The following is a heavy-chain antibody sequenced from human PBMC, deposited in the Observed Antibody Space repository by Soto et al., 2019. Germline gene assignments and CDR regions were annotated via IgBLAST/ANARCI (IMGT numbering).Heavy chain of an antibody. J-gene: IGHJ4*02. CDR3: AKGTSSYDSSHYDY. Sequence: EVQLLESGGGLVQPGGSLRLSCAASGFTFTSYAMTWVRQAPGKGLEWVSTLRDSGGLTYYADSVEGRFTISRDNSKNTLYLQMNSLRAGDTAVYYCAKGTSSYDSSHYDYWGQGTLVTVSS. D-gene: IGHD5-12*01. V-gene: IGHV3-23*01. CDR1: GFTFTSYA. CDR2: LRDSGGLT.